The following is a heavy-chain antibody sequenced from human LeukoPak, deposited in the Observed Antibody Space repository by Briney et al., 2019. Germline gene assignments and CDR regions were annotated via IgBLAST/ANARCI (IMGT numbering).Heavy chain of an antibody. CDR2: IYYSGST. CDR3: ARDIIVVSSTYYYYYMDV. V-gene: IGHV4-59*01. D-gene: IGHD2-2*01. CDR1: GGSISSYY. J-gene: IGHJ6*03. Sequence: SETLSLTCTVSGGSISSYYWSWLRQPPGKGLEWIGDIYYSGSTNYNPSLKSRVTISVDTSKNQFSLKLSSVTAADTAVYYCARDIIVVSSTYYYYYMDVWGKGTTVTVSS.